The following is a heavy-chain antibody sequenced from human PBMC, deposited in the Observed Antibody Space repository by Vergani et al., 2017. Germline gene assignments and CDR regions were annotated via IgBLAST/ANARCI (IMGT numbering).Heavy chain of an antibody. D-gene: IGHD5-18*01. CDR3: ASSPGYSYGSSAFDI. V-gene: IGHV3-7*03. Sequence: VQLVESGGGLVQPGGSLRLSCAASGFTFSSYWMSWVRQAPGKGLEWVANIKQDGSEKYYVDSVKGRFTISRDNAKNSLYLQMNSLRAEDTAVYYCASSPGYSYGSSAFDIWGQGTMVTVSS. J-gene: IGHJ3*02. CDR2: IKQDGSEK. CDR1: GFTFSSYW.